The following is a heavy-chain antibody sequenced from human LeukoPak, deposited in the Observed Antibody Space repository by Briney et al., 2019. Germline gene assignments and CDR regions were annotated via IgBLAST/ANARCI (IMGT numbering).Heavy chain of an antibody. J-gene: IGHJ4*02. CDR1: GFTFSSYE. Sequence: PGGSLRLSCAASGFTFSSYEMNWVRQAPGKGLEWVALISYDGGSNKYYADSVKGRFTISRDNSKNTLCLQMNSLRAEDTAVYYCAREERGHLVGYWGQGTLVTVSS. V-gene: IGHV3-30-3*01. CDR2: ISYDGGSNK. CDR3: AREERGHLVGY. D-gene: IGHD6-6*01.